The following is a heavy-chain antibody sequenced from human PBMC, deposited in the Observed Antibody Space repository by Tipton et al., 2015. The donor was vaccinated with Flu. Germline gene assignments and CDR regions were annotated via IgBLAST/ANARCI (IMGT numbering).Heavy chain of an antibody. CDR2: IYSSGIT. CDR3: ARVSPRRITSIMVVMLPEGYFDY. D-gene: IGHD3-22*01. J-gene: IGHJ4*02. V-gene: IGHV4-61*02. CDR1: GDSISSGGFY. Sequence: TLSLTCTVSGDSISSGGFYWSWVRQPAGKGLEWIGRIYSSGITKYNPSLKSRVTISIDTSKHQFSLKLTSVTAADTAVYYCARVSPRRITSIMVVMLPEGYFDYWGQGTQVIVSS.